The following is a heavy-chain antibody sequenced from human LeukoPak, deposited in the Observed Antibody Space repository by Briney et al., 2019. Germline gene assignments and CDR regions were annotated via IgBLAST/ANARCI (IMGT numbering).Heavy chain of an antibody. D-gene: IGHD2-2*01. CDR1: GYTFTGYY. CDR2: INPNSGGT. Sequence: ASVKVSCKASGYTFTGYYMHWVRQAPGQGLEWMGWINPNSGGTNYAQKFQGRVTMTRDTSISTAYMELSRLRSDDTAVYYCARAEGYCSSTSCRKLAYWGQGTLVTVSS. J-gene: IGHJ4*02. CDR3: ARAEGYCSSTSCRKLAY. V-gene: IGHV1-2*02.